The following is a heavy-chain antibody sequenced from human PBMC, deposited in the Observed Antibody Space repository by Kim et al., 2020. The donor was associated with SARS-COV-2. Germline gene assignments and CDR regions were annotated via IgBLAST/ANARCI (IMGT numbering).Heavy chain of an antibody. Sequence: SLKSRVTRSVDTSKNQFSLKLSSVTAADTAVYYCAREYSSSWYTGGWFDPWGQGTLVTVSS. CDR3: AREYSSSWYTGGWFDP. D-gene: IGHD6-13*01. V-gene: IGHV4-59*01. J-gene: IGHJ5*02.